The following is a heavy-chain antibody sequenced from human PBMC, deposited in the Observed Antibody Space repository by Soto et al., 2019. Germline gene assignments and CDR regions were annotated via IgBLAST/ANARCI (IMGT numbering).Heavy chain of an antibody. J-gene: IGHJ4*02. D-gene: IGHD2-2*01. CDR3: DRDSMRGEVPGARNFDF. CDR1: GFTFSSYA. V-gene: IGHV3-30*14. Sequence: GGSLRLSCGASGFTFSSYAMHWVRQAPGKGLEWVAVISYDGSNKYYADSVKGRFTISRDNSNSTLFLQMNSLRTEDTAVYYCDRDSMRGEVPGARNFDFGCQRLLVTVSS. CDR2: ISYDGSNK.